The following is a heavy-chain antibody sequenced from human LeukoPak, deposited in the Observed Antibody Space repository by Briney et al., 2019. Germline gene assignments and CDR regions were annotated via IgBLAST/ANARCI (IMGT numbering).Heavy chain of an antibody. CDR3: ARLYLPATRFDY. V-gene: IGHV3-48*03. CDR1: GFTFSSYE. J-gene: IGHJ4*02. CDR2: ISSSGSTI. D-gene: IGHD5-24*01. Sequence: GGSLRLSCAASGFTFSSYEMHWVRQAPGKGLEWVSYISSSGSTIYYADSVKGRFTISRDNAKNSLYLQMNSLRAEDTAVYYCARLYLPATRFDYWGQGTLVTVSS.